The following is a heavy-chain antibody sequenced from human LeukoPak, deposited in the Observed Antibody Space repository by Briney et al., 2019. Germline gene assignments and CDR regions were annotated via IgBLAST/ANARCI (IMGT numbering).Heavy chain of an antibody. J-gene: IGHJ6*03. V-gene: IGHV3-9*01. D-gene: IGHD2-21*01. Sequence: HSGGSLRLSCAASGFTFDDYAMHWVRQAPGKGLEWVSGISWNSGSIGYADSVKGRFTISRDNAKNSLYLQMNSLRAEDTALYYCAKGGGDHYYYYYMDVWGKGTTVTISS. CDR1: GFTFDDYA. CDR2: ISWNSGSI. CDR3: AKGGGDHYYYYYMDV.